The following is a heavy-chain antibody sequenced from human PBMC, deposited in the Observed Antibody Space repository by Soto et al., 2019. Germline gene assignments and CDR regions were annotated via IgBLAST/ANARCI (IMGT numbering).Heavy chain of an antibody. Sequence: GGSLRLSCAASGFTFSSYAMSWVRQAPGKGLEWVAAISDSGRSTYYADSVKGRFTISRDNSKNTLYLQMNSLRAEDTAVYVFAKVLGMVWIWALGYFDFWGQGTLVTVSS. CDR2: ISDSGRST. CDR1: GFTFSSYA. V-gene: IGHV3-23*01. D-gene: IGHD3-10*01. CDR3: AKVLGMVWIWALGYFDF. J-gene: IGHJ4*02.